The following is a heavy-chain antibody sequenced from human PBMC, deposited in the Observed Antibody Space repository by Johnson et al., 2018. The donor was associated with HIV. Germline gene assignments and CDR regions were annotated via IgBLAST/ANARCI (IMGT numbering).Heavy chain of an antibody. Sequence: QLVESGGGLKQPGGSLRLSCAASGFTFSSYDMHWVRQATGKGLEWVSTIGTAGDTYYAGSVKGRFTVSRENAKNSLYLQMNSLRAGDTAVYYCARGGSRTTIFGVDINLGGFDIWGQGTMVTVSS. CDR2: IGTAGDT. CDR3: ARGGSRTTIFGVDINLGGFDI. CDR1: GFTFSSYD. J-gene: IGHJ3*02. V-gene: IGHV3-13*01. D-gene: IGHD3-3*01.